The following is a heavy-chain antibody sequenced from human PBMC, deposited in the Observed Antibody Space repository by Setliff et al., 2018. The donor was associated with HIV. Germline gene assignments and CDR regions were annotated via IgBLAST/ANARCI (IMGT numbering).Heavy chain of an antibody. CDR2: IKSKTDGETE. CDR3: TTAVAQNWYGSGNENY. V-gene: IGHV3-15*01. CDR1: GFTFTNAW. Sequence: GGSLRLSCAASGFTFTNAWMSWVRPAPGTGLEWVGRIKSKTDGETEDYAAPVKGRFTISRDDSRSTLYLQMNSLITEDTALYYCTTAVAQNWYGSGNENYWGQGTLVTVSS. J-gene: IGHJ4*02. D-gene: IGHD3-10*01.